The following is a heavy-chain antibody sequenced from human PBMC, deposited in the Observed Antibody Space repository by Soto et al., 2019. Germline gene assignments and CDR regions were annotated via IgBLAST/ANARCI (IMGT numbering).Heavy chain of an antibody. V-gene: IGHV4-59*01. CDR2: IYYSGST. D-gene: IGHD5-18*01. CDR1: GGSISSYY. Sequence: SETLSLTCTVSGGSISSYYWSWIRPPPGKGLEWIGYIYYSGSTNYNPSLKSRVTISVDTSKNQFSLKLSSVTAADTAVYYCARVSGYSADPIFNWFDPWGQGTLVTVSS. J-gene: IGHJ5*02. CDR3: ARVSGYSADPIFNWFDP.